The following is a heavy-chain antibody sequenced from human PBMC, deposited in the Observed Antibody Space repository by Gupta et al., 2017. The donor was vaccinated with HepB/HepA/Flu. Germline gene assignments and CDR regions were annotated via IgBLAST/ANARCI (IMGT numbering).Heavy chain of an antibody. CDR3: ARDLYSRGGY. J-gene: IGHJ4*02. CDR2: IDHDGTTK. Sequence: EVHLVESAGGLVQPGGSLRLSCETSGFSITNNWMAWVRLAPGKGLEWVANIDHDGTTKGYADSVRGRFASSRDNAKNSLFLQMDSRRAEDTAIYYCARDLYSRGGYWGQGTLVTVSS. CDR1: GFSITNNW. V-gene: IGHV3-7*01. D-gene: IGHD4-11*01.